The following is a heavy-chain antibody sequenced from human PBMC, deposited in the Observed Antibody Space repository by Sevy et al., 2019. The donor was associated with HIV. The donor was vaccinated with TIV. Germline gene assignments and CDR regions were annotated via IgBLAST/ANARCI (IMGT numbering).Heavy chain of an antibody. V-gene: IGHV3-74*01. CDR1: GFTFSSYW. Sequence: GESLKISCAASGFTFSSYWMHWVRQAPGKGLVWVSRINSDGSSTSYADSVKGRFTISRDNAKNTLYLQMNSLRAEDTAVYYCARDKGYCSGGSCYPTTELNAFDIWGQGTMVTVSS. CDR2: INSDGSST. J-gene: IGHJ3*02. D-gene: IGHD2-15*01. CDR3: ARDKGYCSGGSCYPTTELNAFDI.